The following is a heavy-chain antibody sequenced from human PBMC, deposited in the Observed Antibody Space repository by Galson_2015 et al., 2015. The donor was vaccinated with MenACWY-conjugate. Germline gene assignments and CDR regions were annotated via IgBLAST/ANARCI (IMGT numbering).Heavy chain of an antibody. V-gene: IGHV3-7*01. Sequence: SLRLSCAASGFTFSNSWMNWIRQAPGPGLEWVANINPEGSRGTYVDSVKGRFTISRDNAENSVYLEMNSLKPEDTAVCYCAAWSADDDYWGQGTLVTVSS. CDR2: INPEGSRG. CDR3: AAWSADDDY. CDR1: GFTFSNSW. J-gene: IGHJ4*02. D-gene: IGHD2-8*02.